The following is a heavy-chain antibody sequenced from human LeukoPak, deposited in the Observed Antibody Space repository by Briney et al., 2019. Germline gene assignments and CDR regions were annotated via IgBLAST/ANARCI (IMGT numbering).Heavy chain of an antibody. CDR1: GFTFSSYS. J-gene: IGHJ3*02. CDR2: ISSSSSYI. Sequence: PGGSLRLSCAASGFTFSSYSMNWVRQAPGKGLEWVSSISSSSSYIYYADSVKGRFTISRDNAKNSLYLQMNSLRAEDTAVYYCARDVSGWYVGDAFDIWGQGTMVTVSS. CDR3: ARDVSGWYVGDAFDI. V-gene: IGHV3-21*01. D-gene: IGHD6-19*01.